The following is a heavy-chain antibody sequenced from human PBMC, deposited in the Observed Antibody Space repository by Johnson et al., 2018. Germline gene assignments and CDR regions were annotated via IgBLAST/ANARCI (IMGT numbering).Heavy chain of an antibody. D-gene: IGHD3-10*01. CDR1: GFTFSALW. Sequence: VQLVESGGDLVQXGGSLRLSCAASGFTFSALWMSWVRQSPERGLEWVANINEDGSGKVYLDSVKGRFTISRDNAKNSLYLQMDSLRDEDTAVYYCATDFGPWGQGTLVTVSS. CDR2: INEDGSGK. J-gene: IGHJ5*02. CDR3: ATDFGP. V-gene: IGHV3-7*04.